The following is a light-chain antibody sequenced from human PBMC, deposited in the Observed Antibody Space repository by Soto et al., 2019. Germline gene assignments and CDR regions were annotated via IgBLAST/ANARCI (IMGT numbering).Light chain of an antibody. Sequence: QSVLTQPPSASGTPGQRVTISCSGSSSNIGSNTVNWYQQLPGTAPKLLIYSNNQRPSGVPDRFSGSKSGTSASLAISGLQSEEEAEYYCAAWDDSLNGSYVFGTGTKLTVL. J-gene: IGLJ1*01. CDR1: SSNIGSNT. CDR3: AAWDDSLNGSYV. V-gene: IGLV1-44*01. CDR2: SNN.